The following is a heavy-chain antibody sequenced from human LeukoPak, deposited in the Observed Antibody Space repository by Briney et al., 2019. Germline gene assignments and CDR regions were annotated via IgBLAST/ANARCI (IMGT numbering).Heavy chain of an antibody. V-gene: IGHV1-69*05. CDR3: ASSEGVYYYMDV. J-gene: IGHJ6*03. CDR2: INPIFVTA. CDR1: GGAFSSYD. Sequence: AAGKVSCKVSGGAFSSYDIRWVREAAGQGLELMGGINPIFVTAHYAQKFQGRVTSTTDESTSTAYMALSSLRSEDTAMYYCASSEGVYYYMDVWGKGTTVPVSS. D-gene: IGHD6-25*01.